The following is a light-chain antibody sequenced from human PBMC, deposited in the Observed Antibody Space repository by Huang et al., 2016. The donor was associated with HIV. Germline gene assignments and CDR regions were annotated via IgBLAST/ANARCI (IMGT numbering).Light chain of an antibody. CDR1: QSVYASSTSKDY. V-gene: IGKV4-1*01. Sequence: DIIMSQSPESLTVSLGERATLNCRSSQSVYASSTSKDYRAWFEQNPGQPPKLLLFWASSREVGVPDRFSGSGSGTHFTLTIANLQPEDAAIYYCQQYYSLPQTFGQGTRV. J-gene: IGKJ1*01. CDR3: QQYYSLPQT. CDR2: WAS.